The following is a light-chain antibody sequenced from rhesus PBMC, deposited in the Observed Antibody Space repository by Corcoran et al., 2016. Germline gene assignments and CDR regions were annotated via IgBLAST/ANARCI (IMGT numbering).Light chain of an antibody. Sequence: DIQMTQSPSSLSASVGDKVTINCHASQGISSWLAWYQQKPGKAPKPLIYHTSSLPSGVPSRFSGSGSGTDYTLTISSLQPEDFATDYCQQYDDLPRTFGQGTKVEIK. CDR1: QGISSW. CDR3: QQYDDLPRT. V-gene: IGKV1-19*01. CDR2: HTS. J-gene: IGKJ1*01.